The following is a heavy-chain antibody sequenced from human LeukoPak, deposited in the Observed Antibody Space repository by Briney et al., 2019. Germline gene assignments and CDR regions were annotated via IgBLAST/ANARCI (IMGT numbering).Heavy chain of an antibody. CDR3: ARGEQWLATYYFDY. D-gene: IGHD6-19*01. J-gene: IGHJ4*02. V-gene: IGHV3-48*01. CDR2: ISSSSSTI. CDR1: GCTFSSYS. Sequence: PGGSLRLSCAASGCTFSSYSMNWVRQAPGKGLEWVSYISSSSSTIYYADSVKGRFTISRDNAKNSLYLQMNSLRAEDTAVYYCARGEQWLATYYFDYWGQGTLVTVSS.